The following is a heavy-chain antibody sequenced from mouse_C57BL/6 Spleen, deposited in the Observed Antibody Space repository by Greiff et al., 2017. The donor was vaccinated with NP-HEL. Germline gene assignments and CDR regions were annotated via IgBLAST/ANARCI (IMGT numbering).Heavy chain of an antibody. CDR1: GSTFSSYG. D-gene: IGHD4-1*02. CDR2: ISSGGSYT. Sequence: EVQLQESGGDLVKPGGSLKLSCAASGSTFSSYGMSWVRQTPDKRLAWVATISSGGSYTYYPDSVKGRFTISRDNAKNTLYLQMSSLKSEDAAMYYCARHPQLGLSYFDYWGQGTTLTVSS. V-gene: IGHV5-6*01. J-gene: IGHJ2*01. CDR3: ARHPQLGLSYFDY.